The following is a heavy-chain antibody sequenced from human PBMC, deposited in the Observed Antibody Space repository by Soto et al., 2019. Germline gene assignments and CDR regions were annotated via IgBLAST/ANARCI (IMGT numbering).Heavy chain of an antibody. Sequence: GGSLRLSCAASGFTFSSYAMSWVRQAPGKGLEWVSAISGSGGSTYYADSVKGRFTISRDNSKNTLYLQMNSLRAEDTAVYYCAKVSHDSSGYYPFDYWGQGTLVTVSS. CDR1: GFTFSSYA. D-gene: IGHD3-22*01. J-gene: IGHJ4*02. CDR3: AKVSHDSSGYYPFDY. V-gene: IGHV3-23*01. CDR2: ISGSGGST.